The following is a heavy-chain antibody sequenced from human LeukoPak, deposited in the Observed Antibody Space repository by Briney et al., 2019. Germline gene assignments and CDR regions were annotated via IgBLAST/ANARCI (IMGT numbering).Heavy chain of an antibody. J-gene: IGHJ4*02. Sequence: ASVKVSCKASGYTFTGYYMHWVRQAPGQGLEWMGRINPNSGGTNYAQKFQGRVTMTRDTSISTAYMELSRLRSDDTAVYYCARRSSSSVGVAYDLFFDYWGQGTLVTVSS. CDR3: ARRSSSSVGVAYDLFFDY. D-gene: IGHD6-6*01. V-gene: IGHV1-2*06. CDR1: GYTFTGYY. CDR2: INPNSGGT.